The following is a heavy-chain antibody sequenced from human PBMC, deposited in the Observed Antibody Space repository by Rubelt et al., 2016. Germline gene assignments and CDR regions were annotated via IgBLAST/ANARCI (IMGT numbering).Heavy chain of an antibody. J-gene: IGHJ4*02. CDR1: GYTFTGYY. CDR3: ARFAIGGHSSGYLFDY. CDR2: INPNSGGT. V-gene: IGHV1-2*02. D-gene: IGHD3-22*01. Sequence: QVQLVQSGAEVKKPGASVKVSCKASGYTFTGYYMHWVRQAPGQGLEWMGWINPNSGGTNYAQKFRGGVTMARDTSISTAYRELSRLGAYDTAVYYCARFAIGGHSSGYLFDYWGQGTLVTVSS.